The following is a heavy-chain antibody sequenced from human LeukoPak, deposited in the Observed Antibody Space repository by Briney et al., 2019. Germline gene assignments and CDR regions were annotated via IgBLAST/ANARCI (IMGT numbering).Heavy chain of an antibody. CDR3: ARGSSSWSY. V-gene: IGHV4-59*01. J-gene: IGHJ4*02. Sequence: SETLSLTCTVSGGSISSYYWSWIRQPPGKGLEWIGYIYYSGSTNYNPSLKSRVTISVDTSKNQFSLKLSSVTDADTAVYYCARGSSSWSYWGQGTLVTVSS. CDR1: GGSISSYY. D-gene: IGHD6-13*01. CDR2: IYYSGST.